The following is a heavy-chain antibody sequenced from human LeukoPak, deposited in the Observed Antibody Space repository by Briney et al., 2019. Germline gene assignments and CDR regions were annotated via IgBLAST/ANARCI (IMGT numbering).Heavy chain of an antibody. Sequence: LGESLKISCKGSGYSFTSYWIGWVRQMPGKGLEWMGIIYPGDSDTRYSPSSQGQVTISADKSISTAYLQWSSLKASDTAMYYCARLRGCGGDCYSVGYFQHWGQGTLVTVSS. CDR2: IYPGDSDT. CDR3: ARLRGCGGDCYSVGYFQH. V-gene: IGHV5-51*01. J-gene: IGHJ1*01. CDR1: GYSFTSYW. D-gene: IGHD2-21*02.